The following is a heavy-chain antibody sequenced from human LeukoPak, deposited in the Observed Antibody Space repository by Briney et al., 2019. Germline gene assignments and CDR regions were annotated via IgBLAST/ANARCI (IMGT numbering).Heavy chain of an antibody. CDR3: AREGVRITN. J-gene: IGHJ4*02. D-gene: IGHD3-10*01. CDR2: IYYSGST. Sequence: SQTLSLTCTVSGGSISSGDYYWSWIRQPPGKGLEWIGYIYYSGSTYYNPSLKSRVTISVDTSKSQFSLQLSSVTAADTAVYYCAREGVRITNWGQGILVTVSS. CDR1: GGSISSGDYY. V-gene: IGHV4-30-4*08.